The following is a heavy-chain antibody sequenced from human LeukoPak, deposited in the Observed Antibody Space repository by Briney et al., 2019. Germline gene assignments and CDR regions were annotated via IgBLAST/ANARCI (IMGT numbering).Heavy chain of an antibody. J-gene: IGHJ4*02. CDR3: AREGGDSSGYYHDS. Sequence: SETLSLTCTVSGGSISSGGYYWSWIRQPPGKGLEWIGYIYHSGSTYYNPSLKSRVTISVDRSKNQFSLKLSSVTAADTAVYFCAREGGDSSGYYHDSWGQGTLVTVSS. CDR2: IYHSGST. D-gene: IGHD3-22*01. CDR1: GGSISSGGYY. V-gene: IGHV4-30-2*01.